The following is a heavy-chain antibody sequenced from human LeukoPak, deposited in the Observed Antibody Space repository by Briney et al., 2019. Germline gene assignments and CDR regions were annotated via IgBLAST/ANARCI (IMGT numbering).Heavy chain of an antibody. CDR2: ISGSGGST. Sequence: GGSLRLSCAASGFTFSSYAMSWVRQAPGKGLEWVSAISGSGGSTYYADSVKGRFTISRDNSKNTLYLQMNSLRAEDAAVYYCAKLERRFYYFDYWGQGTLVTVSS. V-gene: IGHV3-23*01. D-gene: IGHD1-1*01. CDR3: AKLERRFYYFDY. J-gene: IGHJ4*02. CDR1: GFTFSSYA.